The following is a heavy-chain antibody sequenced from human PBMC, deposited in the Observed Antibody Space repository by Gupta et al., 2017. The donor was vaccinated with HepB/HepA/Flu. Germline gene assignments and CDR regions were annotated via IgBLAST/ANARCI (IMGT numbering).Heavy chain of an antibody. J-gene: IGHJ4*02. CDR3: ARGRITMIVVAQQTPRRFDY. CDR1: GGSFSGYY. Sequence: QVQLQQWGAGLLKPSETLSLTCAVYGGSFSGYYWSWIRQPPGKGLEWIGEINHSGSTKYNPSLKRRVTISVDTSKNQFSLKLSSVTAADTAVYYCARGRITMIVVAQQTPRRFDYWGQGTLVTVSS. D-gene: IGHD3-22*01. V-gene: IGHV4-34*01. CDR2: INHSGST.